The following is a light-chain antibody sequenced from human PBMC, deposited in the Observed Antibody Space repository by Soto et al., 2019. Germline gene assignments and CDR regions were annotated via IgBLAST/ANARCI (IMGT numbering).Light chain of an antibody. V-gene: IGKV1-5*03. CDR2: KAS. Sequence: DLQRTQSPSTMSGSVGDRVTITCRASQTISSWLAWYQQKPGKAPKLLIYKASTLKSGVPSRFSGSGSGTEFTLTISSLQPDDFATYYCQQYNSYSPTFGQGTKVDIK. CDR1: QTISSW. CDR3: QQYNSYSPT. J-gene: IGKJ1*01.